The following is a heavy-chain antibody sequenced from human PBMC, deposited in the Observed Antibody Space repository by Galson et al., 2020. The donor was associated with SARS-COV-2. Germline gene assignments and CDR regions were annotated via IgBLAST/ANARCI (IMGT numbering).Heavy chain of an antibody. J-gene: IGHJ4*02. CDR3: AKGGGVREYFDY. CDR1: GFPFSSYG. CDR2: ICYDGSNK. V-gene: IGHV3-33*06. Sequence: QLGESLKISCAASGFPFSSYGMHWVRQAPGKGLEWVAVICYDGSNKYYADSVKGRFTISRDNSKNTLYLQMNSLRAEDTAVYYCAKGGGVREYFDYWGQGTLVTVSS. D-gene: IGHD2-8*02.